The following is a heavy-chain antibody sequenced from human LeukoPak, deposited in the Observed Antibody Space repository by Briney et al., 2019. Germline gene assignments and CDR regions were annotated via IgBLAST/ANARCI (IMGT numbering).Heavy chain of an antibody. CDR1: GGSISSYY. CDR3: ARVRDYCSSTSCYVLDY. CDR2: IYYSGST. D-gene: IGHD2-2*01. Sequence: SETLSLTCTVSGGSISSYYWSWIRQPPGKGLEWIGYIYYSGSTNYNPSLKSRVTISVDTSKNQFSLKLSSVTAADTAVYYCARVRDYCSSTSCYVLDYWGQGTLVTVSS. J-gene: IGHJ4*02. V-gene: IGHV4-59*01.